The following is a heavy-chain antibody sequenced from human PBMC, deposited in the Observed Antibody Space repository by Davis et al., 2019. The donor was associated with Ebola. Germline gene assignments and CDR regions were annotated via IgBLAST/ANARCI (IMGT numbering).Heavy chain of an antibody. Sequence: GGSLRLSCAPSGFTVSSNHMSWARQAPGKGLEWVSVIYDQSTAYADSVRGRFIISRDKSNNTLYLEMNSLRVDDTAVYYCATTQWLGEFDNWGQGTLVTVSS. V-gene: IGHV3-53*05. CDR3: ATTQWLGEFDN. D-gene: IGHD6-19*01. CDR1: GFTVSSNH. CDR2: IYDQST. J-gene: IGHJ4*02.